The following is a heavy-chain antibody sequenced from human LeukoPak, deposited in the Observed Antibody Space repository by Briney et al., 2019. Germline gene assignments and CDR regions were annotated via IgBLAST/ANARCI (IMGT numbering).Heavy chain of an antibody. J-gene: IGHJ4*02. CDR3: ARETTHDYGDYVPFDY. CDR1: GYTFTGYY. CDR2: INPSGGST. V-gene: IGHV1-46*01. D-gene: IGHD4-17*01. Sequence: GASVKVSCKASGYTFTGYYMHWVRQAPGQGLEWMGIINPSGGSTSYAQKFQGRVTMTRDTSTSTVYMELSSLRSEDTAVYYCARETTHDYGDYVPFDYWGQGTLVTVSS.